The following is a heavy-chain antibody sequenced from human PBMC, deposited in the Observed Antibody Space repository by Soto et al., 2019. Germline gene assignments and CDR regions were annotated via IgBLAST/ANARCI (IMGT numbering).Heavy chain of an antibody. CDR2: FSYSGST. CDR3: ARGYNYAGVFDY. D-gene: IGHD3-16*01. J-gene: IGHJ4*02. V-gene: IGHV4-59*01. CDR1: GGSISSDY. Sequence: ETLSLTCTVSGGSISSDYWSWIRQPPGKGLEWIAYFSYSGSTNYNPSLKSRAYISVEKSKNQFSLNLTSVTPADTAVYYCARGYNYAGVFDYWGPGTLVTVFS.